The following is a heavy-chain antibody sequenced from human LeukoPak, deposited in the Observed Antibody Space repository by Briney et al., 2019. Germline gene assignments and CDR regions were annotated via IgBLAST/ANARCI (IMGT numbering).Heavy chain of an antibody. J-gene: IGHJ5*02. Sequence: SETLSLTCAVYGGSFSGYYWSWIRQPPGKGLEWIGEINHSGSTNYNPSLKSRVTISVDTSKNQFSLKLSSVTAADTAVYYCARGPEEGGYYDWFDPWGQGTLVTVSS. CDR3: ARGPEEGGYYDWFDP. V-gene: IGHV4-34*01. CDR1: GGSFSGYY. CDR2: INHSGST. D-gene: IGHD3-22*01.